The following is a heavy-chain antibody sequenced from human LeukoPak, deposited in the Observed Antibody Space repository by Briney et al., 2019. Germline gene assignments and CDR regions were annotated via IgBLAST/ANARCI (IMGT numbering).Heavy chain of an antibody. CDR3: ARETNGSGYDSSSGSYFDY. CDR1: GGSISSYY. D-gene: IGHD5-12*01. Sequence: SETLSLTCTVSGGSISSYYWSWIRQPPGKGLEWIGYIYYSGSTNYNPSLKSRVTISVDTSKNQFSLKLSSVTAADTAVYYCARETNGSGYDSSSGSYFDYWGQGTLVTVSS. J-gene: IGHJ4*02. V-gene: IGHV4-59*13. CDR2: IYYSGST.